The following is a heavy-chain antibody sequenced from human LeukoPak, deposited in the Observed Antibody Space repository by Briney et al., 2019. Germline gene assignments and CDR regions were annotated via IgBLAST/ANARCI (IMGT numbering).Heavy chain of an antibody. Sequence: GGSLRLSCAAVGLTFSSSSMNWVRQAPGKGLEWVSSISSSSSYIYYADSVKGRFTISRDNAKNSLYLQVNSLRAEDTAVYYCARPNLYSTSLDAFDIWGQGTMVTVSS. CDR1: GLTFSSSS. J-gene: IGHJ3*02. D-gene: IGHD2-8*01. V-gene: IGHV3-21*01. CDR3: ARPNLYSTSLDAFDI. CDR2: ISSSSSYI.